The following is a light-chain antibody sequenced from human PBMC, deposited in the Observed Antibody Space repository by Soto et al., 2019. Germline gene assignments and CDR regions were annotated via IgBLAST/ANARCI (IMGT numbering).Light chain of an antibody. Sequence: QSALTQPASVSGCPGQSITISCTGTSNDVGGYNYVSWYQQHPGKAPKLMIYDVTNRPSGVSNRFSGSKSGNTASLTISGLQADDEADYYCSSYTSSSTLVFGGGTKLTVL. J-gene: IGLJ2*01. CDR3: SSYTSSSTLV. V-gene: IGLV2-14*03. CDR2: DVT. CDR1: SNDVGGYNY.